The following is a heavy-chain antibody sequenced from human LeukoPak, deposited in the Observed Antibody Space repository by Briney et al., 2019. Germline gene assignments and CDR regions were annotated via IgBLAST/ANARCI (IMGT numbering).Heavy chain of an antibody. CDR3: ANSEFYVSGKYAGLAN. Sequence: PGGSLRLSCAASGLTFITYVMNWVRQAPGKGLEWVSTINGGGDGTYYADSVRGRITVSRDNSRNALYLQMNFLGVEDTAVYYCANSEFYVSGKYAGLANWGQGTLVTVSS. D-gene: IGHD3-10*01. CDR1: GLTFITYV. V-gene: IGHV3-23*01. CDR2: INGGGDGT. J-gene: IGHJ4*02.